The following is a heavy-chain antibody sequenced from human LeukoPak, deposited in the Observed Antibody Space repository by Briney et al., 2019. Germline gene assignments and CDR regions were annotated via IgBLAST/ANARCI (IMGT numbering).Heavy chain of an antibody. CDR1: GGSISSGDYY. D-gene: IGHD6-19*01. Sequence: PSETLSLTCTVSGGSISSGDYYWSWIRQPPGKGLEWIGYIYYSGSTYYNPSLKSRVTISVDTSKNQFSLKLSSVTAADTAVYYCARGRGQWLVYYFDYWGQGTLVTVSS. V-gene: IGHV4-30-4*08. J-gene: IGHJ4*02. CDR2: IYYSGST. CDR3: ARGRGQWLVYYFDY.